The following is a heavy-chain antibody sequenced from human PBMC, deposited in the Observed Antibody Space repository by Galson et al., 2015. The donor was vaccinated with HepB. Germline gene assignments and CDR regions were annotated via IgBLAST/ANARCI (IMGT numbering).Heavy chain of an antibody. V-gene: IGHV3-48*01. D-gene: IGHD1-26*01. Sequence: SLRLSCAASGFTFSSYSMNWVRQAPGKGLEWVSYISSSSSTIYYADSVKGRFTISRDNAKNSLYLQMNSLRAEDTAVYYCAGEASYSGSYPSNFDYWGQGTLVTVSS. CDR3: AGEASYSGSYPSNFDY. CDR2: ISSSSSTI. J-gene: IGHJ4*02. CDR1: GFTFSSYS.